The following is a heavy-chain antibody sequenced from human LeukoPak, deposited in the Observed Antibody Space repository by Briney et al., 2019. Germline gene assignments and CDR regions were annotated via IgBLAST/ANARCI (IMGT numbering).Heavy chain of an antibody. V-gene: IGHV4-38-2*02. Sequence: SETLSLTCTVSGYSVITDYYWGWLRQPPGKELEWVGSIYHTGTTYYNPSLRSRVTISVDTFKNQFSLKLNSMTAADTAVYYCARVPGAAAGYHDAFDIWGQGTMVTVSS. D-gene: IGHD6-13*01. CDR1: GYSVITDYY. J-gene: IGHJ3*02. CDR3: ARVPGAAAGYHDAFDI. CDR2: IYHTGTT.